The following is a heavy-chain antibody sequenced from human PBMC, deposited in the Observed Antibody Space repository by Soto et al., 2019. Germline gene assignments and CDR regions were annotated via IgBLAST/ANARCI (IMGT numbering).Heavy chain of an antibody. CDR1: GFTFSSYA. CDR2: ISGSGGST. J-gene: IGHJ4*02. CDR3: AKDSQELRYFDWLLYYFDY. V-gene: IGHV3-23*01. Sequence: GESLKISCAASGFTFSSYAMSWVRQAPGKGLEWVSAISGSGGSTYYADSVKGRFTISRDNSKNTLYLQMNSLRAEDTAVYYCAKDSQELRYFDWLLYYFDYWGQGTLVTVSS. D-gene: IGHD3-9*01.